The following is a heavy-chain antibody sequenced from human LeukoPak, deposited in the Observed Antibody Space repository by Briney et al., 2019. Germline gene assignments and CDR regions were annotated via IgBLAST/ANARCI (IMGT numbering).Heavy chain of an antibody. CDR2: IIAYNGNT. J-gene: IGHJ4*02. CDR1: GYTFTIYA. Sequence: ASVKVSCKASGYTFTIYAMHWVRQAPGQGLEWMGWIIAYNGNTNYAQKLQGRVTMTTDTSTSTAYMELRSLRSDDTAVYYCARAGYDLLTLAPDPANDYWGQGILVTVSS. D-gene: IGHD3-9*01. V-gene: IGHV1-18*01. CDR3: ARAGYDLLTLAPDPANDY.